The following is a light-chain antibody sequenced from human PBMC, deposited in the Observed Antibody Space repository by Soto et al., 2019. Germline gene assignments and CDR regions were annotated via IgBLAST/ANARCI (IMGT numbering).Light chain of an antibody. Sequence: EIVLTQSPATLSLSPGERATLSCRASQSVSSYLAWYQQKPGQAPRLIIYDASSRATGIPARFSGSGSGTDFTLTISSLEPEDFAVYYCQLRSNWPPTWTFGQGTKVEIK. J-gene: IGKJ1*01. V-gene: IGKV3-11*01. CDR2: DAS. CDR1: QSVSSY. CDR3: QLRSNWPPTWT.